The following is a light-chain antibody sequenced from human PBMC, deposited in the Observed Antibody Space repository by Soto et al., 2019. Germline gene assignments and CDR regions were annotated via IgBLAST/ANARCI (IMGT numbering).Light chain of an antibody. Sequence: ILFSHSPVTLALSPGERAVLSCRASQSVSTSLAWYQHKPGQAPRLFIYDASKRAPGIPARFSGSGSGTDFTLTISSLEPEDFAVYYCQVRDVWPSFGQGTKV. CDR1: QSVSTS. J-gene: IGKJ1*01. CDR3: QVRDVWPS. CDR2: DAS. V-gene: IGKV3-11*01.